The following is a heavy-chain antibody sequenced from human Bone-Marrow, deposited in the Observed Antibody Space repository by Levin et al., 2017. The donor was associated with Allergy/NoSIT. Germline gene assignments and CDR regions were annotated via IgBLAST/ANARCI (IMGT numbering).Heavy chain of an antibody. D-gene: IGHD5-12*01. CDR3: ARRGYDRVDY. CDR2: IYTSGIT. CDR1: GGSISSENYY. Sequence: SETLSLTCSVSGGSISSENYYWSWVRRPAGKGLEWIGRIYTSGITNYNPSLQSRVSISMDKSKSQFSLTLTSVTAAATGEDYGARRGYDRVDYWGQGTLVTVSS. J-gene: IGHJ4*02. V-gene: IGHV4-61*02.